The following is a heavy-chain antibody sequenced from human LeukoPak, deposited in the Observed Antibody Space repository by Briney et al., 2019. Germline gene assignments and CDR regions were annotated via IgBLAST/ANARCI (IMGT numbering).Heavy chain of an antibody. V-gene: IGHV3-7*01. D-gene: IGHD1-26*01. Sequence: GGSLRLSCAASGFIFSTYWMSWVRQAPGKGLEWVANIKEDGSEKYYVNSVKGRFTISRDNAKNSLYLQMNSLRAEDTAVYYCARVVGAGYFDLWGRGTLVTVSS. J-gene: IGHJ2*01. CDR2: IKEDGSEK. CDR3: ARVVGAGYFDL. CDR1: GFIFSTYW.